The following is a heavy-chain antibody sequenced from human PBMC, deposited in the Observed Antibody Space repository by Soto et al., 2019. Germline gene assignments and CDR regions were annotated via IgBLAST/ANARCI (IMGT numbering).Heavy chain of an antibody. D-gene: IGHD3-10*01. Sequence: QVQLQESGPGLVKPSQTLSLTCTVSGGSISSGGYYWSWIRQHPGKGLEWIGYIYYSGSTYYNPSLKGRVTISVDTSKTQFSLKLSSVTAADTAVYYCARGVTMVRGVIHTPYFDYWGQGTLVTVSS. CDR3: ARGVTMVRGVIHTPYFDY. CDR1: GGSISSGGYY. CDR2: IYYSGST. V-gene: IGHV4-31*03. J-gene: IGHJ4*02.